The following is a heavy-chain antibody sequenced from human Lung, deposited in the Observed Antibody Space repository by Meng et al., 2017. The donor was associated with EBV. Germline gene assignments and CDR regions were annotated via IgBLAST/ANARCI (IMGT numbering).Heavy chain of an antibody. J-gene: IGHJ4*02. Sequence: QVQLQQSGPGLVKPSPTPSLTCSISGDCVSSISGAWDWLSQSPSRGLEWLGRTYYRSKWNNDYALSVKSRITIIPDTSKNQFSLQLNSVTPEDTAVYYCARETTVSPADIEFFDSWGQGTLVTVSS. CDR2: TYYRSKWNN. V-gene: IGHV6-1*01. CDR1: GDCVSSISGA. D-gene: IGHD4-17*01. CDR3: ARETTVSPADIEFFDS.